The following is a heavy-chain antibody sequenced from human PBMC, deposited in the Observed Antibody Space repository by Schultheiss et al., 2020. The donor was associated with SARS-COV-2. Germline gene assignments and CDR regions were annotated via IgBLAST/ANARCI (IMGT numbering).Heavy chain of an antibody. J-gene: IGHJ4*02. CDR3: ARAPLYCSGGSCYGVLWSGIDY. D-gene: IGHD2-15*01. CDR1: GDSVSSNSAA. CDR2: TYYRSKWYN. V-gene: IGHV6-1*01. Sequence: SETLSLTCAISGDSVSSNSAAWNWIRQSPSRGLEWLGRTYYRSKWYNDYAVSVKSRITINPDTSKNQFSLQLNSVTPEDTAVYYCARAPLYCSGGSCYGVLWSGIDYWGQGTLVTVSS.